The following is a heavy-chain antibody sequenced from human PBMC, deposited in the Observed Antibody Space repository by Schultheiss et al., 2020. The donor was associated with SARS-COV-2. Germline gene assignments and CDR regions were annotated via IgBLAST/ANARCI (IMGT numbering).Heavy chain of an antibody. CDR1: GFTFSSYW. CDR2: INSDGSST. V-gene: IGHV3-74*01. J-gene: IGHJ6*02. D-gene: IGHD3-16*01. Sequence: GGSLRLSCAASGFTFSSYWMHWVRQAPGKGLVWVSRINSDGSSTSYADSVKGRFTISRDNAKSTLYLQMNSLRAEDTAVYYCARDFRGSAGYYYYGIDVWGQGTTVTVSS. CDR3: ARDFRGSAGYYYYGIDV.